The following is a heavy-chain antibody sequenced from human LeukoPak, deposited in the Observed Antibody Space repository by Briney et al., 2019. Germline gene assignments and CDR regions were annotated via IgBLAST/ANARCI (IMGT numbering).Heavy chain of an antibody. V-gene: IGHV3-11*05. D-gene: IGHD3-10*01. J-gene: IGHJ4*02. Sequence: PGGSLRLSCAASGLTFSGTYMSWIRQAPGKGLEWVSYISDSGTFAEYTDSVKGRFTISKDNAKNALYLQMNSLRGEDTAVYYCVRAIGRGPGGHFDYWGQGTLVTVS. CDR1: GLTFSGTY. CDR2: ISDSGTFA. CDR3: VRAIGRGPGGHFDY.